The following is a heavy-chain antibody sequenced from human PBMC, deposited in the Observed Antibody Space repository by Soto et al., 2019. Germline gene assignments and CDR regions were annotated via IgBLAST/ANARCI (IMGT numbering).Heavy chain of an antibody. CDR1: GGSISSSSYY. D-gene: IGHD4-17*01. J-gene: IGHJ3*02. CDR3: ARLSYDYGDKNAAFDI. CDR2: IYYSGST. Sequence: SETLSLTCTVSGGSISSSSYYWAWIRQPPGKGLEWIGSIYYSGSTYYNPSLKSRVTISVDTSKNQFSLKLSSVTAADTAVYYCARLSYDYGDKNAAFDILGHGPLVSVSS. V-gene: IGHV4-39*01.